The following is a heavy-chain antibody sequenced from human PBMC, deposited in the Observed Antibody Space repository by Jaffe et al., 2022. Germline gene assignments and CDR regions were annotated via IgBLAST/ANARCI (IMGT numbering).Heavy chain of an antibody. D-gene: IGHD3-10*01. Sequence: QVQLVQSGAEVKKPGSSVKVSCKASGGTFSSYAISWVRQAPGQGLEWMGGIIPIFGTANYAQKFQGRVTITTDESTSTAYMELSSLRSEDTAVYYCARNTHYYGSGAVDAFDIWGQGTMVTVSS. CDR1: GGTFSSYA. CDR3: ARNTHYYGSGAVDAFDI. J-gene: IGHJ3*02. CDR2: IIPIFGTA. V-gene: IGHV1-69*05.